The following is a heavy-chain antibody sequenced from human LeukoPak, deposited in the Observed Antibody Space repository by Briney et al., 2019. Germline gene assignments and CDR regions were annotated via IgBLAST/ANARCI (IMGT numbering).Heavy chain of an antibody. D-gene: IGHD6-6*01. Sequence: PGGSLRLSCAASGFTFSSYAMSWVRQPPGKGLEWVSAISGSGGSTYYADSVKGQFTISRDNSKNTLYLQMNSLRAEDTAVYYCAKAVSYSSSSNFDYSGQGTLVTVSS. CDR1: GFTFSSYA. CDR3: AKAVSYSSSSNFDY. V-gene: IGHV3-23*01. J-gene: IGHJ4*02. CDR2: ISGSGGST.